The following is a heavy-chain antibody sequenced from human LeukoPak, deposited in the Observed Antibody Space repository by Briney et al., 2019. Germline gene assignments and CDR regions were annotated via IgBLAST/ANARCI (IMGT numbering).Heavy chain of an antibody. CDR3: AISSSSSWFDY. D-gene: IGHD6-13*01. CDR2: INHSGST. V-gene: IGHV4-34*01. CDR1: GGSFSGYY. J-gene: IGHJ4*02. Sequence: SETLSLTCAVYGGSFSGYYWSWIRQPPGKGLEWIGEINHSGSTNYNPSLKSRVTISVDTSKNQFSLKLSSVTAADTAVYYCAISSSSSWFDYWGQGTLVTVSS.